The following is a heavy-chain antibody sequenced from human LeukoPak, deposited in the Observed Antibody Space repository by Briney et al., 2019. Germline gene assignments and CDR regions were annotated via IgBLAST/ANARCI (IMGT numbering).Heavy chain of an antibody. CDR2: ISSSSSYI. Sequence: GGSLRLSCAASGFTFSSYSMNWVRQAPGKGLEWVSSISSSSSYIYYADSVKGRFTISRANAKNSLYLQMNRLRAEDTAVYYCARDFRVPAAIAQAVGYWGQGTLVTVSS. J-gene: IGHJ4*02. D-gene: IGHD2-2*02. CDR1: GFTFSSYS. CDR3: ARDFRVPAAIAQAVGY. V-gene: IGHV3-21*01.